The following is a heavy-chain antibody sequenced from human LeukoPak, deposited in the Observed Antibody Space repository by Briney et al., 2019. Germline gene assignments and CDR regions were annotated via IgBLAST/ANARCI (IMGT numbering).Heavy chain of an antibody. Sequence: GSLRLSCTASGFTVSSNYMSWARQAPGKGLEWVSVIRSDGSTNHADSVKGRFTISRDNSKNTLYLQMNSLRAEDTAVYYCARDSIPSASGSYYFDNWGQGTLVTVSS. CDR1: GFTVSSNY. D-gene: IGHD3-10*01. CDR3: ARDSIPSASGSYYFDN. V-gene: IGHV3-53*01. CDR2: IRSDGST. J-gene: IGHJ4*02.